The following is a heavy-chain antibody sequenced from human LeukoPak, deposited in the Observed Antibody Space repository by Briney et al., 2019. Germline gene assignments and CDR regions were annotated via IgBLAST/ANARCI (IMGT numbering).Heavy chain of an antibody. J-gene: IGHJ4*02. D-gene: IGHD6-19*01. V-gene: IGHV3-21*01. Sequence: SVKGRFTISRDDAKNSLYLQMNSLRADDTAIYYCARDKSYSAMAGTSPLYWGQGTLVTVSS. CDR3: ARDKSYSAMAGTSPLY.